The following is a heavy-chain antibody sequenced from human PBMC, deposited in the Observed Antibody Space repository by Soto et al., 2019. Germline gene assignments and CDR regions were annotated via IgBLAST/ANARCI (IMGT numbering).Heavy chain of an antibody. CDR1: GFTFSSYA. V-gene: IGHV3-23*01. D-gene: IGHD3-3*01. J-gene: IGHJ6*02. CDR3: AKDLGLRFLEWLSLHYGMDV. Sequence: GGSLRLSCAASGFTFSSYAMSWVRQAPGKGLEWVSAISGSGGSTYYADSVKGRFTISRDNSKNTLYLQMNSLRAEDTAVYYCAKDLGLRFLEWLSLHYGMDVWGQGTTVTVS. CDR2: ISGSGGST.